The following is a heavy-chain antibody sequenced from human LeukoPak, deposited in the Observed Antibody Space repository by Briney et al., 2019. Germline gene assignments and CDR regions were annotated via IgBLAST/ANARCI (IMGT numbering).Heavy chain of an antibody. D-gene: IGHD1-26*01. CDR3: ATSGSYPS. V-gene: IGHV1-69*13. J-gene: IGHJ5*02. Sequence: SVKVSCKASGYTFTSYGISWVRQAPGQGLEWMGGIIPIFGTANYAQKFQGRVTITADESTSTAYMELSSLRSEDTAVYYCATSGSYPSWGQGTLVTVSS. CDR2: IIPIFGTA. CDR1: GYTFTSYG.